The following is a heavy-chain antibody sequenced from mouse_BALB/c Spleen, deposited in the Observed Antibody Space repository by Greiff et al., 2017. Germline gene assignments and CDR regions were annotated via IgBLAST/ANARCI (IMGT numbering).Heavy chain of an antibody. D-gene: IGHD1-1*01. CDR1: GFNIKDTY. J-gene: IGHJ2*01. V-gene: IGHV14-3*02. CDR3: ARGYYGSSLYFDY. Sequence: VQLQQSGAELVKPGASVKLSCTASGFNIKDTYMHWVKQRPEQGLEWIGRIDPANGTTKYDPKFQGKATITADTSSNTAYLKLSSLTSEDTAVYYSARGYYGSSLYFDYWGEGTTLTVSS. CDR2: IDPANGTT.